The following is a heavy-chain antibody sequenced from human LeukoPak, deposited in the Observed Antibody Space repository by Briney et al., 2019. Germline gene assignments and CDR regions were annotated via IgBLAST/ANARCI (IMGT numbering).Heavy chain of an antibody. CDR3: VRHVSTNTGYFDS. J-gene: IGHJ4*02. V-gene: IGHV4-39*01. CDR1: GGSIDGHSYY. Sequence: PSETLSLTCTVSGGSIDGHSYYWGWIRQPPGEGLEWIGSVYYDGTSYSYPSLKSRVGVFVDTSRDQFSLDLDFVTDADTALYYCVRHVSTNTGYFDSCGQGTLVSVSS. D-gene: IGHD5-24*01. CDR2: VYYDGTS.